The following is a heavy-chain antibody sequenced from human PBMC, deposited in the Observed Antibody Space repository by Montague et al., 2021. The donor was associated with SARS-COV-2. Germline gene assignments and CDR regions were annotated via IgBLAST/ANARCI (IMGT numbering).Heavy chain of an antibody. D-gene: IGHD5-18*01. CDR2: TYYSGST. CDR1: GGSISSYY. Sequence: SETLSLTCTVSGGSISSYYWSWIRQPPGKGLEWIGYTYYSGSTNYNPSLKSRGTISLDTSKNQFSLKLNSVTAADTAVYYCARGSYGPDAFDTWGQGTMVTVSS. J-gene: IGHJ3*02. CDR3: ARGSYGPDAFDT. V-gene: IGHV4-59*01.